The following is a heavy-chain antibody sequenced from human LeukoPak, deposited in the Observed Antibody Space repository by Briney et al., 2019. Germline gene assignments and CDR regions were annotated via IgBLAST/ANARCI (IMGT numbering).Heavy chain of an antibody. CDR3: ARQEYCSGGSCYSRWDPFDY. D-gene: IGHD2-15*01. CDR2: IYYTGST. V-gene: IGHV4-59*08. J-gene: IGHJ4*02. CDR1: GGSISSFY. Sequence: SETLSLTCTVSGGSISSFYWSWIRQPPGKGLEWIGYIYYTGSTSYNSSLKSRVTISVDTSRNQFSLKLSSVTAADTAVYYCARQEYCSGGSCYSRWDPFDYWGQGTLVTVSS.